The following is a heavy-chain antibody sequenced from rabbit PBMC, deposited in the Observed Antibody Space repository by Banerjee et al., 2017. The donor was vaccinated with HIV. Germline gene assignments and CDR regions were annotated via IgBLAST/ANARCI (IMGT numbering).Heavy chain of an antibody. J-gene: IGHJ4*01. V-gene: IGHV1S45*01. Sequence: QEQLEESGGDLVKPEGSLTITCTASGFSFSNKYVMCWVRQAPGKGLEWIGCINSSSGNTVYASWAKGRFTISKTSSTTVTLQMTSLTAADTATYFCARWNTSSSALNLWGPGTLVTVS. CDR2: INSSSGNT. D-gene: IGHD1-1*01. CDR1: GFSFSNKYV. CDR3: ARWNTSSSALNL.